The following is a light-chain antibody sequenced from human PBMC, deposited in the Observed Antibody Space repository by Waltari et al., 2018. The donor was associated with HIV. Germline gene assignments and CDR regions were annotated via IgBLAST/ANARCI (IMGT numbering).Light chain of an antibody. Sequence: DIVMTQSTDSLGVSLGERATVNCKQRQNLFHSSNKKNYLAWYQQKPGQRPRLLFYWASTRASGVPDRFSGSGSGTDFTLTISSLQTEDVAIYYCQQYYSSPHTFGQGTKVEIK. V-gene: IGKV4-1*01. J-gene: IGKJ2*01. CDR2: WAS. CDR3: QQYYSSPHT. CDR1: QNLFHSSNKKNY.